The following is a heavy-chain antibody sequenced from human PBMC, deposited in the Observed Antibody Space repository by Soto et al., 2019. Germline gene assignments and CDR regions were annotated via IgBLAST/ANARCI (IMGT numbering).Heavy chain of an antibody. J-gene: IGHJ4*02. Sequence: TLSLPRTVACGSISSGGFYWSWIRQHPGRGLDWIGYIFYSGSTYYNPSLKSRVTMSVDTSKKQFSLRLNSVTAADTAVYYCPRNGTTSAADFDDWAQGTLVTVSS. CDR2: IFYSGST. CDR3: PRNGTTSAADFDD. D-gene: IGHD1-7*01. CDR1: CGSISSGGFY. V-gene: IGHV4-31*02.